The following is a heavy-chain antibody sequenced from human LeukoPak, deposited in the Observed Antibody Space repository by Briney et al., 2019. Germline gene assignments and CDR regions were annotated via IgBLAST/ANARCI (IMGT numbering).Heavy chain of an antibody. V-gene: IGHV4-34*01. CDR1: GGSFSGYY. D-gene: IGHD6-19*01. CDR2: INHSGST. J-gene: IGHJ4*02. Sequence: SETLSLTCAVYGGSFSGYYWSRIRQPPGKGLEWIGEINHSGSTNYNPSLKSRVTISVDTSKNQFSLKLSSVTAADTAVYYCASTYSAVAGLLGYYFDYWGQGTLVTVSS. CDR3: ASTYSAVAGLLGYYFDY.